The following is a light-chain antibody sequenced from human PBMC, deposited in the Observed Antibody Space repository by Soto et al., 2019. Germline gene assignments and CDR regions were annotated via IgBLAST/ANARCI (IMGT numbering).Light chain of an antibody. CDR2: GAS. CDR3: HLYGGSPSIT. V-gene: IGKV3-20*01. J-gene: IGKJ5*01. CDR1: QMLSSYY. Sequence: EIVLTQSPGTLSLAPGESATLSCRASQMLSSYYLAWYQQKRGQAPSLLIYGASGRATGIPDMFRGSGSGPDFSLTITRLEPEDFAVYYCHLYGGSPSITFGQGTRREIK.